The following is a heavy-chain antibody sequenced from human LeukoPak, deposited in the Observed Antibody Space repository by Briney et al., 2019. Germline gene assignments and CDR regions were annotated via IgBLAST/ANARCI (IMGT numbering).Heavy chain of an antibody. J-gene: IGHJ4*02. CDR3: GRAGGSYWARRPLHVFDF. CDR1: GVTFSSHT. CDR2: IIPIFGTA. Sequence: RRASVKVSCKTSGVTFSSHTITWVRQAPGQGLEWMGGIIPIFGTANYAQKFQGRVTITADESTTTSYMELSSLTSEDTAVYYCGRAGGSYWARRPLHVFDFWGQGTLVTVSS. D-gene: IGHD1-26*01. V-gene: IGHV1-69*13.